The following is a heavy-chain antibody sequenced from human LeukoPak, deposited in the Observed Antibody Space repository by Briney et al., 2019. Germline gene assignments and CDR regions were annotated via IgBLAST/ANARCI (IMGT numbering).Heavy chain of an antibody. V-gene: IGHV3-11*01. J-gene: IGHJ5*02. CDR2: ISSSGSTI. CDR1: GFTFSDYY. Sequence: GGSLRLSCAASGFTFSDYYMSWIRQSPGKGLEWVSYISSSGSTIYYADSVKGRFTISRDNAKNSLYLQMNSLRAEDTAVYYCARRLDYGDYDWFDPWGQGTLVTVSP. CDR3: ARRLDYGDYDWFDP. D-gene: IGHD4-17*01.